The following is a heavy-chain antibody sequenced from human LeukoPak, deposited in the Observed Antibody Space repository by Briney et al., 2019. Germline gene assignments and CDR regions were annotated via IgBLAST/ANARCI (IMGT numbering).Heavy chain of an antibody. D-gene: IGHD1-1*01. CDR3: ARADNLNAFDY. CDR1: GYSISSGYY. J-gene: IGHJ4*02. V-gene: IGHV4-38-2*02. CDR2: IYHSGST. Sequence: SETLSLTCTVSGYSISSGYYWGWIRQPPGKGLEWIGSIYHSGSTYYNPSLKSRVTISVDTSKNQFSLKLSSVTAADTAVYYCARADNLNAFDYWGQGTRVTVSS.